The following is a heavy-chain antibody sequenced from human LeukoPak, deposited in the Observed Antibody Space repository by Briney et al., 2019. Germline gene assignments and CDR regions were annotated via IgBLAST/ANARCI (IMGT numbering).Heavy chain of an antibody. Sequence: SETLSLTCTVSGGSISSYFWSWIRQPPGRALEWIGYIYYAGNTKYSPSLKGRITISVDTSKNQFSLRLSSVTAADTAVYYCARQVSVTQWYFDLRGGGALVTVRS. V-gene: IGHV4-59*08. J-gene: IGHJ2*01. D-gene: IGHD4-17*01. CDR1: GGSISSYF. CDR2: IYYAGNT. CDR3: ARQVSVTQWYFDL.